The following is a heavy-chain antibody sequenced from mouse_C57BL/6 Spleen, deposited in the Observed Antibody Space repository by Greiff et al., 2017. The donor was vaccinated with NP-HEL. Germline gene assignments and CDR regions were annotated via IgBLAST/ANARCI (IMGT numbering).Heavy chain of an antibody. V-gene: IGHV1-61*01. Sequence: VQLQQPGAELVRPGSSVKLSCKASGYTFTSYWMDWVKQRPGQGLEWIGNIYPSDSETHYNQKFKDKATLTVDKSSSTAYMQLSSLTSEDSAVYYCARGGNYVGYAMDYWGQGTSVTVSS. J-gene: IGHJ4*01. CDR2: IYPSDSET. CDR3: ARGGNYVGYAMDY. D-gene: IGHD2-1*01. CDR1: GYTFTSYW.